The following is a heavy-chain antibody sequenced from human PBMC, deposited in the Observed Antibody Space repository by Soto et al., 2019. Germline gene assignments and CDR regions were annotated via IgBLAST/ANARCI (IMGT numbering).Heavy chain of an antibody. D-gene: IGHD6-19*01. CDR3: TTGLIAVAGTYYYYGMDV. V-gene: IGHV3-15*07. CDR2: IKSKTDGGTT. Sequence: GGSLRLSCAASGFTFSNAWMNWVRQAPGKGLEWVGRIKSKTDGGTTDYAAPVKGRFTISREDSKNTLYLQMNSLKTEEKAVYYCTTGLIAVAGTYYYYGMDVWGQGTTVTVSS. J-gene: IGHJ6*02. CDR1: GFTFSNAW.